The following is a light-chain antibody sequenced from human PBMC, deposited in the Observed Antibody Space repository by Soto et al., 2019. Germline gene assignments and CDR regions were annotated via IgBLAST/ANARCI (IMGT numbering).Light chain of an antibody. CDR3: QSYDITLNASV. CDR2: NNN. J-gene: IGLJ2*01. CDR1: SSNIGAGYG. V-gene: IGLV1-40*01. Sequence: QSVLTQPPSVSGAPGQRVTISCTGSSSNIGAGYGVHWYQQLPGKAPQLLIYNNNNRPSGVPDRFSGSKSGTSASLAITGLQAEDEADYYCQSYDITLNASVFGGGTKLTVL.